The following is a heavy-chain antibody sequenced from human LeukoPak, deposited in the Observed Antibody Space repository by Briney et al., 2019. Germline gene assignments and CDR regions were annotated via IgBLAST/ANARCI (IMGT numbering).Heavy chain of an antibody. D-gene: IGHD3-22*01. CDR2: INPSGGST. CDR3: ARDLGTTEEDYYDSSGYFDY. CDR1: GYTFTSYY. J-gene: IGHJ4*02. Sequence: GASVKVSCKASGYTFTSYYMHWVRQARGQGLEWMGIINPSGGSTSYAQKFQGRVTMTRDTSTSTVYMELSSLRSEDTAVYYCARDLGTTEEDYYDSSGYFDYWGQGTLVTVSS. V-gene: IGHV1-46*01.